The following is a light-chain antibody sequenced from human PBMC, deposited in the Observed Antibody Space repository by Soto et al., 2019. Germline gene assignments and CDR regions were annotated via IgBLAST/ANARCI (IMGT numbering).Light chain of an antibody. Sequence: EIVLTQSPGTLSLFPGESATLSCRASQSVSSTYFAWYRQKPGQPPSLLSYGASNRATGVPDRFSGSGSGPDFTLTISRLEPEDFAVYYCQQYISSPPGFTFGPGTTVEIK. V-gene: IGKV3-20*01. CDR1: QSVSSTY. CDR3: QQYISSPPGFT. J-gene: IGKJ3*01. CDR2: GAS.